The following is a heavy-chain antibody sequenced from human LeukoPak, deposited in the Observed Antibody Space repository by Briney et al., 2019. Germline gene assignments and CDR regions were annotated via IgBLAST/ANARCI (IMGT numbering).Heavy chain of an antibody. CDR3: ARYGDTAHFDY. D-gene: IGHD5-18*01. Sequence: ASVKVSCKASGYTFTDRYMHWVRQAPGQGLEWMGWINPNSGDTNYAQRFQGRVTLTRDTSISTAYMELTRLRSDDTAVYYCARYGDTAHFDYWGQGTLVTVSS. J-gene: IGHJ4*02. CDR1: GYTFTDRY. V-gene: IGHV1-2*02. CDR2: INPNSGDT.